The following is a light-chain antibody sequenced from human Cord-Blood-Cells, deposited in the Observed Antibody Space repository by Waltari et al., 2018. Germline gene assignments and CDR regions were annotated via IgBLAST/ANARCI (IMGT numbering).Light chain of an antibody. CDR3: QQSYSTPFT. V-gene: IGKV1-39*01. J-gene: IGKJ3*01. CDR2: AAS. CDR1: QSISSY. Sequence: DIQMTQSPSSLSASVGDRVTITCRASQSISSYLNWYPQKPGKAPKRLIYAASSLQSGVPSRLSGSGSGTDFTLTISSLQPEDFATYYCQQSYSTPFTFGPGTKVDIK.